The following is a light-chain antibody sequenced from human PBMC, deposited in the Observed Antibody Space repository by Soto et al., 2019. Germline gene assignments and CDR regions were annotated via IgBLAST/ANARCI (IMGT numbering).Light chain of an antibody. CDR3: CSSGGYYPAL. J-gene: IGLJ2*01. CDR2: DVS. Sequence: QSALTQPRSVSGSPGQSVTISCTGTSSDVGGYNCVSWYQHHPGKAPKLMIYDVSKRPSGVPNRFSGSKSGNTASLTISGHHAEDAAYYFCCSSGGYYPALFGGGTKLTVL. V-gene: IGLV2-11*01. CDR1: SSDVGGYNC.